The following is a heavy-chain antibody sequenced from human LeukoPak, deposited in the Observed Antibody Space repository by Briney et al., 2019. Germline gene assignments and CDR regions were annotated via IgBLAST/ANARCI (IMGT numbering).Heavy chain of an antibody. Sequence: ASVKVSCKASGYTFTSHDINWVRQATGRGLEWMGWMNPNNGYRGYAQKFQGRVTMTRNTSISTAYMELSSLRSEDTAVYYCARAHRITINPFWFDPWGQGTLVTVSS. CDR3: ARAHRITINPFWFDP. V-gene: IGHV1-8*01. CDR1: GYTFTSHD. CDR2: MNPNNGYR. D-gene: IGHD1-14*01. J-gene: IGHJ5*02.